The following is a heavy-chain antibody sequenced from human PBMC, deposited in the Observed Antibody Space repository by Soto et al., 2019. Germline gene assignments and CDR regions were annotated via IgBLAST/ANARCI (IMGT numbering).Heavy chain of an antibody. J-gene: IGHJ4*02. D-gene: IGHD3-9*01. CDR3: ATDRDIFTGSDD. CDR2: ISGSGGST. CDR1: GFTFSSYA. V-gene: IGHV3-23*01. Sequence: GGSLRLSCAASGFTFSSYAMSWVRQAPGEGLEWVSAISGSGGSTYYADSVKGRFTISRDNSKNTLYLQVNSLRAEDTAVYYCATDRDIFTGSDDCGQGTPVTVSS.